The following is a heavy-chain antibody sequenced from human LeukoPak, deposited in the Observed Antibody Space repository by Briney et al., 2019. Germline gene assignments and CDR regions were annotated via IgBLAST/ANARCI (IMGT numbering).Heavy chain of an antibody. CDR3: AKAASKRTDYGDYAFYYYMDV. CDR1: GFTFSNYG. V-gene: IGHV3-30*02. CDR2: IHYDGSNE. D-gene: IGHD4-17*01. Sequence: GGSLRLSCAASGFTFSNYGMHWVRQAPGKGLDWVAFIHYDGSNEYYADSVKGRFTISRDDSKNTLYLQMNSLRAEDTAVYYCAKAASKRTDYGDYAFYYYMDVWGKGTTVTISS. J-gene: IGHJ6*03.